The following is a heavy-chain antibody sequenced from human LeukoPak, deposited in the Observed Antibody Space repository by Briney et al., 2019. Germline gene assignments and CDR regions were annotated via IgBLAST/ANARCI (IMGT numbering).Heavy chain of an antibody. CDR2: ISYDGSNK. CDR1: GFTFSSYG. J-gene: IGHJ5*02. CDR3: AKEQLLSRNWFDP. D-gene: IGHD2-2*01. Sequence: PGGSLRLSCAASGFTFSSYGMHWVRQAPGKGLEWVAVISYDGSNKYYADSVKGRFTISRDNSKNTLYLQMNSLRAEDTAVYYCAKEQLLSRNWFDPWGQGTLVTVSS. V-gene: IGHV3-30*18.